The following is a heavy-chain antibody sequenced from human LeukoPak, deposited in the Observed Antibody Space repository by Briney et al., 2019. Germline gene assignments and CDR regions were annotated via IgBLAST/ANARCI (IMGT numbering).Heavy chain of an antibody. CDR3: ARVPPYYYYYGMDV. V-gene: IGHV4-61*02. Sequence: SQTLSLTSTVSGGSLSSGSYYWSWIRQPAGKGLEWIGRIYTSGSTNYNPSLKSRVTISVDTSKNQFSLKLSSVTAADTAVYYCARVPPYYYYYGMDVWGQGTTVTVSS. J-gene: IGHJ6*02. CDR2: IYTSGST. CDR1: GGSLSSGSYY.